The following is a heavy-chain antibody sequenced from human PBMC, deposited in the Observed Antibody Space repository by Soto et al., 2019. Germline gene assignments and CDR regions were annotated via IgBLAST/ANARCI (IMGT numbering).Heavy chain of an antibody. V-gene: IGHV3-30*18. D-gene: IGHD3-10*01. J-gene: IGHJ6*02. CDR3: AKDSFWGFGKLLGVASVMDV. CDR1: GFTFTNYG. CDR2: TSFDEKKK. Sequence: GGSLRLSCAASGFTFTNYGMHWVRQAPGKGLEWVAVTSFDEKKKYYADSVKGRFAISRDNSKNTLYLQMNSLRAEDTAVYYCAKDSFWGFGKLLGVASVMDVWGQGTTVTVSS.